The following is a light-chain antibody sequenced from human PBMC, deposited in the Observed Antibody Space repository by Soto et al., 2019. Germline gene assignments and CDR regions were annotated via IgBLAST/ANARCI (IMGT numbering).Light chain of an antibody. CDR1: QSVSSRS. J-gene: IGKJ1*01. V-gene: IGKV3-20*01. CDR2: GAS. Sequence: EIVLTQSPGTLSLSPAERATLSCRASQSVSSRSLAWYQQKPGQAPRLLIYGASTRATGIPDRFSGGGSGTDFTLTIHRLEREDFAVYYCQQYGGSPWAFGQGTKVEI. CDR3: QQYGGSPWA.